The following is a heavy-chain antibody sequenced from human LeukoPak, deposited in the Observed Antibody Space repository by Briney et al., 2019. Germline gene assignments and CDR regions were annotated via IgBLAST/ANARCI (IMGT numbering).Heavy chain of an antibody. CDR3: ARDDDGDNPPDY. D-gene: IGHD4-17*01. CDR1: GFTFSAYY. CDR2: ISGSSSDR. J-gene: IGHJ4*02. Sequence: GGSLRLSCAASGFTFSAYYMAWLPQAPGKGPEWVSHISGSSSDRRYADSVKGRFTISRDNAKSSLYLQMNSLRAEDTAVYYCARDDDGDNPPDYWGQGTLVTVSS. V-gene: IGHV3-11*05.